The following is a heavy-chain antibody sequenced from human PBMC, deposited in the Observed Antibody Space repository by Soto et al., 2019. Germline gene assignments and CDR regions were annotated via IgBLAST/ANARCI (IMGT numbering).Heavy chain of an antibody. Sequence: QVQLEESGGGVVQPGRSLRLSCKASGFTFTSYGMHWVRQAPGKGLEWVALISYDGSDKLYADSVEGRFTISRDNSNNTVYLQMNSLRIEDTAMYHCGKFSDIEVPGMGDWFDPWGQGTLVTVTS. D-gene: IGHD6-19*01. J-gene: IGHJ5*02. V-gene: IGHV3-30*18. CDR1: GFTFTSYG. CDR2: ISYDGSDK. CDR3: GKFSDIEVPGMGDWFDP.